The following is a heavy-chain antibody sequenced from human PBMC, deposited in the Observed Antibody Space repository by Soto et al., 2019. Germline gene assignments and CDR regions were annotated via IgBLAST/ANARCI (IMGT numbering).Heavy chain of an antibody. J-gene: IGHJ4*02. V-gene: IGHV3-23*01. CDR2: ITGSGRDT. CDR3: ARVHYYDSSAYYL. CDR1: GFTFRNNV. D-gene: IGHD3-22*01. Sequence: EVQLLESGGGLAQPGGSLRLSCAASGFTFRNNVLSWVRQAPGKGLDWVSGITGSGRDTYYADSVKGRFTISRDNAKNSLYLQMSSLRAEDTAVYYCARVHYYDSSAYYLWGQGTLVTVSS.